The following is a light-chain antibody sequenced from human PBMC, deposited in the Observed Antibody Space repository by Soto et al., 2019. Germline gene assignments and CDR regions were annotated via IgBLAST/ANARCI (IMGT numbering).Light chain of an antibody. J-gene: IGKJ5*01. CDR1: QSVSSSY. CDR3: QQYGSSPVT. V-gene: IGKV3-20*01. Sequence: EIVLTQSPGTLSLSPGERATLSCSASQSVSSSYLAWYQQKPGQAPRLLIYGASSRATGIPDRFSGSGSEKDFTLTISRLEPEDFAVYYCQQYGSSPVTFGQGTRLEIK. CDR2: GAS.